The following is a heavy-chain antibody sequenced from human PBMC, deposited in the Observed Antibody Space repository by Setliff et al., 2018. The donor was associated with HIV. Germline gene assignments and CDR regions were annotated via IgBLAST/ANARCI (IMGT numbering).Heavy chain of an antibody. J-gene: IGHJ6*03. D-gene: IGHD6-13*01. CDR1: GETFSGYY. CDR2: INHSGST. Sequence: PSETLSLTSAVYGETFSGYYWSWIGQPPGKGLEWIGEINHSGSTTYHPSLRSRATISADTSKNQFSLDLSSVTAADTAVYYCARLGWQQNYYYYYMDVWGKGTTVTVSS. CDR3: ARLGWQQNYYYYYMDV. V-gene: IGHV4-34*01.